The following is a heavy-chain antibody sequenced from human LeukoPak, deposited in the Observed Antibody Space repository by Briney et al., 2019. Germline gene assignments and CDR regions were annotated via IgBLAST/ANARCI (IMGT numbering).Heavy chain of an antibody. D-gene: IGHD6-19*01. V-gene: IGHV3-33*08. CDR1: GFTFSSHW. J-gene: IGHJ4*02. CDR3: ARDRSVAGTGLSDY. CDR2: IWYDGSNK. Sequence: GGSLILSCAASGFTFSSHWMHWVRQAPGKGLEWVAVIWYDGSNKYYADSVKGRFTISRDNSKNTLYLQMDSLRAEDTAVYYCARDRSVAGTGLSDYWGQGTLVTVSS.